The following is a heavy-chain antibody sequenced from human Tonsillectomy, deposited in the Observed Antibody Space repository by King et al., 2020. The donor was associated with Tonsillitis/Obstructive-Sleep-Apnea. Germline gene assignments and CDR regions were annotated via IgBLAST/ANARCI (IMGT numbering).Heavy chain of an antibody. Sequence: VQLVESGGGLVQPGGSLRLSCAASGFNVSTNYMNWVRQAPGEGLEWVSVIHSGGSTYYADDVKGRFTISRDNSKNTLYLQMNSLRAEDTAVYYCARDLRKTGYLYWGQGTLVTVSS. CDR2: IHSGGST. CDR3: ARDLRKTGYLY. CDR1: GFNVSTNY. V-gene: IGHV3-66*01. D-gene: IGHD3-9*01. J-gene: IGHJ4*02.